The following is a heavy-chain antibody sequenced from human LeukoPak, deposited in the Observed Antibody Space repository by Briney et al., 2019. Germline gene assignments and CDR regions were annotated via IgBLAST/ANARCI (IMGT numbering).Heavy chain of an antibody. D-gene: IGHD1-1*01. CDR2: ISSSSSYI. CDR1: GFTFSTYA. V-gene: IGHV3-21*01. J-gene: IGHJ4*02. CDR3: ARDHSWSQWVDY. Sequence: GGSLTLSCAASGFTFSTYAASWVRQAPGKGLEWVSSISSSSSYIYYADSVKGRFTISRDNAKNSLYLQMNSLRAEDTAVYYCARDHSWSQWVDYWGQGTLVTVSS.